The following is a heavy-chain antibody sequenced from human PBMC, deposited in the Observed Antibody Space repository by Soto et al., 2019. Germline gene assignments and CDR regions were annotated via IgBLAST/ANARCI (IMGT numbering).Heavy chain of an antibody. J-gene: IGHJ6*02. Sequence: GASVKVSCKASGYTFTSYGISWVRQAPGQGLEWMGWISAYNGNTNYAQKLQGRVTMTTDTSTSTAYMELRSLRSDDTAVYYCARETQLWFGELFDYYGMDVWGQGTTVTVPS. CDR3: ARETQLWFGELFDYYGMDV. CDR1: GYTFTSYG. D-gene: IGHD3-10*01. V-gene: IGHV1-18*01. CDR2: ISAYNGNT.